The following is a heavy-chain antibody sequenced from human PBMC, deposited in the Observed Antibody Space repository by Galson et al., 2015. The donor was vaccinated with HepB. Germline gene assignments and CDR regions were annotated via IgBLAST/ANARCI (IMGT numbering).Heavy chain of an antibody. Sequence: SLRLSCAGSGFTVSSNYMNWVRQAPGKGLEWVSVIYGGGSTHYADSVRGRFTISRDNSKNTLYLEMNSLRAEDTALYYCARDNGDWNQDYWGQGTLVTVSS. CDR3: ARDNGDWNQDY. V-gene: IGHV3-66*01. CDR2: IYGGGST. CDR1: GFTVSSNY. J-gene: IGHJ4*02. D-gene: IGHD4-17*01.